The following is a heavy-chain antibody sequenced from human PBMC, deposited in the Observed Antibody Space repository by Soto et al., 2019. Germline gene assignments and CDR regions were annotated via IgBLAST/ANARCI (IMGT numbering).Heavy chain of an antibody. V-gene: IGHV1-46*01. J-gene: IGHJ5*02. Sequence: ASVKVSCKASGYTFTSYYMHWVRQAPGQGLEWMGIINPSGGSTSYAQKFQGRVTMTRDTSTSTVYMELSSLRSEDTAVYYCARESPRTYYDFWSGSAGMIMDWFDPWGQGTLVTVSS. CDR1: GYTFTSYY. CDR2: INPSGGST. CDR3: ARESPRTYYDFWSGSAGMIMDWFDP. D-gene: IGHD3-3*01.